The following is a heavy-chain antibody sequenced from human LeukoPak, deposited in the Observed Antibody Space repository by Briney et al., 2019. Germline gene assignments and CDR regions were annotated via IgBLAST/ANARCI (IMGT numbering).Heavy chain of an antibody. Sequence: GASVKVSCKASGYTFTSYGISWVRQAPGQGLEWMGWISAYNGNTNYAQKLQGRVTMTTDTSTSTAYMELRSLRSDDTAVYYCARVDHSVSSSWYDGPTNWFDPWGQGTLVTVSS. CDR2: ISAYNGNT. D-gene: IGHD6-13*01. J-gene: IGHJ5*02. CDR3: ARVDHSVSSSWYDGPTNWFDP. V-gene: IGHV1-18*01. CDR1: GYTFTSYG.